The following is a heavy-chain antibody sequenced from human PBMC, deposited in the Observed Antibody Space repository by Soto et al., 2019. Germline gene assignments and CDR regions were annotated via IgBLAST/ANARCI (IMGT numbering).Heavy chain of an antibody. D-gene: IGHD3-3*01. CDR2: IYYSGST. V-gene: IGHV4-59*01. J-gene: IGHJ4*02. Sequence: QVQLQESGPGLVKPSETLSLTCTVSGGSISSYYWSWIRQPPGKGLEWIGYIYYSGSTNYNPALKSRVTISVDTSKYQFSLKLSSVTAADTAVSYCARMTDYYFDYWGQGTLVTVSS. CDR1: GGSISSYY. CDR3: ARMTDYYFDY.